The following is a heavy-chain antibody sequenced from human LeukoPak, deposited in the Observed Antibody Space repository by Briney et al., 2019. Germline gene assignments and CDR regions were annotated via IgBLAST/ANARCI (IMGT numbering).Heavy chain of an antibody. CDR2: ISAYNGDT. CDR1: GYTFTNYG. V-gene: IGHV1-18*01. D-gene: IGHD3-22*01. Sequence: ASVKASCKASGYTFTNYGISWLRQAPGQGLEWMGWISAYNGDTKYLQNLQGRVTMTTDTSTSTAYMELRSLRSDDTAVYYCARDNPYYYLYWGQGTLVTVSS. CDR3: ARDNPYYYLY. J-gene: IGHJ4*02.